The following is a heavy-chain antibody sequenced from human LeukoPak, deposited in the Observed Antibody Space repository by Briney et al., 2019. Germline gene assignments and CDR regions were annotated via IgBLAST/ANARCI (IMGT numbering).Heavy chain of an antibody. V-gene: IGHV3-66*02. D-gene: IGHD2-2*01. Sequence: GGSLRLSCAASGFTVSSNYMSWVRQAPGKGLEWVSVIYSGGSTYYADSVKGRFTISRDNSKNTLYLQMNSLRAEDTAVYYCARDEVYCCSTSCYPDYMDVWGKGTTVTVSS. J-gene: IGHJ6*03. CDR2: IYSGGST. CDR1: GFTVSSNY. CDR3: ARDEVYCCSTSCYPDYMDV.